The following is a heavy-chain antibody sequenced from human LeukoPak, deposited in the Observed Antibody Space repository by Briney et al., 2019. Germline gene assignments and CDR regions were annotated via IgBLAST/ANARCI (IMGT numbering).Heavy chain of an antibody. CDR3: ARDPFCGGDCYSDAFDI. V-gene: IGHV4-30-4*08. D-gene: IGHD2-21*02. Sequence: SETLSLTCTVSGGSISSGDYYWSWIRQPPGKGLEWIGYIYYSGSTYYNPSLKSRVTISVDTSKNQFSLKLSSVTAADTAVYYCARDPFCGGDCYSDAFDIWGQGTMVTVSS. J-gene: IGHJ3*02. CDR2: IYYSGST. CDR1: GGSISSGDYY.